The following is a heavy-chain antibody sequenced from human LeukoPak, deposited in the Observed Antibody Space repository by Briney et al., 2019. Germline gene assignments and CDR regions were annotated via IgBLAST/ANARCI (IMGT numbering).Heavy chain of an antibody. CDR1: GYTFTDLY. CDR2: IRSNTGGS. J-gene: IGHJ4*02. Sequence: ASEKVSGKASGYTFTDLYIHWVRQAPGQGLEWMGFIRSNTGGSSYAQKFQGRVTMTRDTSISTAYMELSGLTSDDTAVYFCARHNYDFDFDYWGQGTLVTVSS. V-gene: IGHV1-2*02. CDR3: ARHNYDFDFDY. D-gene: IGHD4-11*01.